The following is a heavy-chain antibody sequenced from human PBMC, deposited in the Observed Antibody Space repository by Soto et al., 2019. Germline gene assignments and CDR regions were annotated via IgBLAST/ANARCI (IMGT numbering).Heavy chain of an antibody. CDR3: ARVFGDVSCIYYYGMDF. Sequence: LRLSCVPFDFTVRGNYMSWVRQAPGRGLEWVSFIYSGGATFYSDSVKGRFSISRDTSKNTLYLQMNDLRAEDTGVYYCARVFGDVSCIYYYGMDFWGQGTTVTVSS. D-gene: IGHD3-10*01. CDR2: IYSGGAT. V-gene: IGHV3-53*01. J-gene: IGHJ6*02. CDR1: DFTVRGNY.